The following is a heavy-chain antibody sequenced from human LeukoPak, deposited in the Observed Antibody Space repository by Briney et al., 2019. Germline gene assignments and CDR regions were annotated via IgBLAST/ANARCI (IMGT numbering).Heavy chain of an antibody. Sequence: PGGSLRLSCAASGFTFSSYAMSWVRQAPGKGLEWVSAISGSGGSTYYADSVKDRFTISRDNSKNTLYLQMNSLRAEDTAVYYCAKDRITMVRGVITTDYWGQGTLVTVSS. CDR2: ISGSGGST. V-gene: IGHV3-23*01. CDR1: GFTFSSYA. J-gene: IGHJ4*02. D-gene: IGHD3-10*01. CDR3: AKDRITMVRGVITTDY.